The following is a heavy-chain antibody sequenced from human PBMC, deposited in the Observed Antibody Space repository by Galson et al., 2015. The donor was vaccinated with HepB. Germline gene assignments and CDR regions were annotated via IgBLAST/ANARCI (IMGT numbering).Heavy chain of an antibody. CDR3: ARVVIKHPDY. J-gene: IGHJ4*02. V-gene: IGHV3-21*01. CDR2: ISSSSSYI. CDR1: GFTFSSYS. D-gene: IGHD3-22*01. Sequence: SLRLSCAASGFTFSSYSMNWVRQAPGKGLEWVSSISSSSSYIYYADSVKGRFTISRDNAKNSLYLQMNSLRAEDMAVYYCARVVIKHPDYWGQGTLVTVSS.